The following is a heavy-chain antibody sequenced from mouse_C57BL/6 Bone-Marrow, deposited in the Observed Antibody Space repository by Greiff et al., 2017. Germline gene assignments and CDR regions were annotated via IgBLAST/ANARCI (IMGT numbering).Heavy chain of an antibody. D-gene: IGHD2-5*01. Sequence: QVQLQQPGAELVKPGASVKMSCKASGYTFTSYWITWVKQRPGQGLEWIGDIYPGSGSTNYNEKFKSKATLTVDTSSSTAYMQLSSLTSEDSAVYYCARGYSNYHRFAYWGQGTRVTVSA. CDR3: ARGYSNYHRFAY. J-gene: IGHJ3*01. CDR1: GYTFTSYW. CDR2: IYPGSGST. V-gene: IGHV1-55*01.